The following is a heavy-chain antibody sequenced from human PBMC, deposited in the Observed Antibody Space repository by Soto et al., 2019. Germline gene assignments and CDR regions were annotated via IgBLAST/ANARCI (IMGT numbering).Heavy chain of an antibody. Sequence: SETLSLTCTVSGGSISNYYCNWIRQPAGKGLEWIGRIDTSGSTNYNPSLKSRVAMSVDTSKQEFSLKLSSVTAADTALYYCARGGQDFWSGPFDYWGRGALVTVSS. CDR1: GGSISNYY. D-gene: IGHD3-3*01. CDR3: ARGGQDFWSGPFDY. J-gene: IGHJ4*02. V-gene: IGHV4-4*07. CDR2: IDTSGST.